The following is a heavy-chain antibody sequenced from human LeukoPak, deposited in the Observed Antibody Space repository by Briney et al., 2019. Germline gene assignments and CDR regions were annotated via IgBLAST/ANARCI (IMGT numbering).Heavy chain of an antibody. CDR2: IYLDDSDT. V-gene: IGHV5-51*01. CDR3: ARPNITSYYDSRGYDGFDV. Sequence: GVSLKISCKGSGYRFNAYWIAWVRQMPGKGLEWMGIIYLDDSDTRYSPSFQGQVTISADKSVRTAYLQWSSLKASDTAMYYCARPNITSYYDSRGYDGFDVWGQGTMVTVSS. D-gene: IGHD3-22*01. J-gene: IGHJ3*01. CDR1: GYRFNAYW.